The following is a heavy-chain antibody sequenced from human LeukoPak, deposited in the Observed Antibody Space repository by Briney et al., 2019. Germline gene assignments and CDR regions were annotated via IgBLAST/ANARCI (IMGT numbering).Heavy chain of an antibody. CDR1: GFTFSSYS. V-gene: IGHV3-48*01. J-gene: IGHJ3*02. Sequence: GGSLRLSCAASGFTFSSYSMNWVRQAPGKGLEWVSYISSSSSTIYYADSVKGRFTISRDNAKNSLYLQMNSLRAEDTAVYYCAKDLWLCAFDIWGQGTTVTVSS. CDR2: ISSSSSTI. D-gene: IGHD3-22*01. CDR3: AKDLWLCAFDI.